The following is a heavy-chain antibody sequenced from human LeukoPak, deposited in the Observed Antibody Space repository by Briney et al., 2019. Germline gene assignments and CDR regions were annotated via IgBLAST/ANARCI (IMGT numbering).Heavy chain of an antibody. CDR3: AKEGGATHAFDI. J-gene: IGHJ3*02. Sequence: PGGSLRLSCAASGFTFDDYAIHWVRQAPGKGLEWVSLISWDGGSTYYADSVKGRFTISRDNSKNSLYLQMNSLRVEDTALYYCAKEGGATHAFDIWGQGTMVTVSS. V-gene: IGHV3-43D*03. CDR1: GFTFDDYA. CDR2: ISWDGGST. D-gene: IGHD1-26*01.